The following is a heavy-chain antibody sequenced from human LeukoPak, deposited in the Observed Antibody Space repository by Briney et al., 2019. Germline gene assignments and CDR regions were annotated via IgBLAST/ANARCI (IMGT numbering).Heavy chain of an antibody. D-gene: IGHD6-13*01. CDR2: ISSDGSTT. CDR1: GFTFSNYW. V-gene: IGHV3-74*01. CDR3: ARRRAAAGLGNWFDP. Sequence: GGSLRLSCAASGFTFSNYWMHWVRQAPGKGLVWVSRISSDGSTTTYADSVKGRFTISRDNAKNTLYLQMNSLRAEDTAVCYCARRRAAAGLGNWFDPWGQGTLVTVSS. J-gene: IGHJ5*02.